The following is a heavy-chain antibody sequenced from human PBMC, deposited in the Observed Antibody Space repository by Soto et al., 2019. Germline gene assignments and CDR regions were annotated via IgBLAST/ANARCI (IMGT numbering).Heavy chain of an antibody. CDR3: ARDNYDFWSGYSDHFAY. CDR1: GFTFSSYG. D-gene: IGHD3-3*01. Sequence: GGSLRLSCAASGFTFSSYGMHWVRQAPGKGLEWVAVIWYDGSNKYYADSVKGRFTISRDNSKNTLYLQMNSLRAEDTAVYYCARDNYDFWSGYSDHFAYWGQGTLVTVSS. CDR2: IWYDGSNK. V-gene: IGHV3-33*01. J-gene: IGHJ4*02.